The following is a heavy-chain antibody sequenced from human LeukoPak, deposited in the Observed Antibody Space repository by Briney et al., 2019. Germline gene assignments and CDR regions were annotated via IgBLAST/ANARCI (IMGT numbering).Heavy chain of an antibody. V-gene: IGHV3-23*01. Sequence: GGSLRLSCAASGLTFSSYPMNWVRQTPGKGLEWVSIISGSDGTTHYADSVEGRFTISRDNSKNTLYLQMNSLRAEDTAVYYCAKDPLSYFGHAFDIWGQGTMVTVSS. J-gene: IGHJ3*02. CDR1: GLTFSSYP. CDR3: AKDPLSYFGHAFDI. D-gene: IGHD3-10*01. CDR2: ISGSDGTT.